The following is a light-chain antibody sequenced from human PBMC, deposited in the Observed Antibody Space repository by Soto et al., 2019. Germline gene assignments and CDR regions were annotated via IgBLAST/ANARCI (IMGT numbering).Light chain of an antibody. J-gene: IGKJ3*01. CDR1: QSADNY. CDR3: QQDLRPPLT. Sequence: QVTQNTSSLSASVGDTVTLTCRASQSADNYLKWYQQKRGKAPGLLIYAASTLKRGVPSLFSASGSGTDFTLTIISLQPEDFATYYCQQDLRPPLTFGPGTKVAIK. V-gene: IGKV1-39*01. CDR2: AAS.